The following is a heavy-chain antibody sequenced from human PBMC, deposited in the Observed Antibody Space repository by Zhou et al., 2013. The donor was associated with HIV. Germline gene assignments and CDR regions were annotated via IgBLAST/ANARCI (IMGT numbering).Heavy chain of an antibody. CDR1: GGSFTEYF. D-gene: IGHD3-10*01. J-gene: IGHJ6*02. V-gene: IGHV4-34*02. Sequence: QVQLQQWGAGLLKPSETLSLTCAVHGGSFTEYFWTWIRQPPGRGLEWIGSIYHSGNTYYNPSLKSRVTISIDTSKNQFSLKLTSVTAADTAVYYCVRWFGQLFYYGMDVWGQGTTVTGLL. CDR2: IYHSGNT. CDR3: VRWFGQLFYYGMDV.